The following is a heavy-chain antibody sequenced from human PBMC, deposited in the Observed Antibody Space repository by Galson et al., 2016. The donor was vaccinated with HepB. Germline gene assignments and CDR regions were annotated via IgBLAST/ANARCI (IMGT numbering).Heavy chain of an antibody. D-gene: IGHD2-8*01. CDR1: GFTFSSYW. V-gene: IGHV3-74*01. CDR2: INSDGTST. J-gene: IGHJ3*02. Sequence: SLRLSCAASGFTFSSYWMHWVRQAPGKGLVWVSGINSDGTSTTYADSVKGRFTISRDNAKNTLYLQMNSLRAEDTAVYYYATGNGHAFDIWGQGTMVTVPS. CDR3: ATGNGHAFDI.